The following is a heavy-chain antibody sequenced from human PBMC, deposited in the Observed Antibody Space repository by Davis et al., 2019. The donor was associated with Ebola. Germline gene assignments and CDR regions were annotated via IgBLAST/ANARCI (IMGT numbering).Heavy chain of an antibody. CDR1: GYTFTSYY. J-gene: IGHJ4*02. D-gene: IGHD2-2*01. CDR3: ARVSVKYQLRSDY. CDR2: INPSGGST. V-gene: IGHV1-46*01. Sequence: ASVKVSCKASGYTFTSYYMHWVRQAPGQGLEWMGIINPSGGSTSYAQKFQGRVTMTGDPSISTAYMELRSLRSDDTAVYYCARVSVKYQLRSDYWGQGTLVTVSS.